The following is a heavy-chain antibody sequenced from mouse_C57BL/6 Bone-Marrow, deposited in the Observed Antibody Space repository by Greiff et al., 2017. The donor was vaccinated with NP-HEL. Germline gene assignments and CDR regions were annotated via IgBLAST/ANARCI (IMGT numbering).Heavy chain of an antibody. CDR1: GYTFTSYW. CDR2: IYPGSGST. Sequence: QVQLQQPGAELVKPGASVKMSCKASGYTFTSYWITWVKQRPGQGLEWIGDIYPGSGSTNYNEKFKSKATLTVDTSSSTAYMQLSSLTSEDSAVYYGARRSQFITTVVATVDWYFDVWGTGTTVTVSS. D-gene: IGHD1-1*01. J-gene: IGHJ1*03. V-gene: IGHV1-55*01. CDR3: ARRSQFITTVVATVDWYFDV.